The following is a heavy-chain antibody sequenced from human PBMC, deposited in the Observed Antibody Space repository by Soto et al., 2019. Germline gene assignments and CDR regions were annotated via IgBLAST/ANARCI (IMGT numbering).Heavy chain of an antibody. Sequence: PSETLSLTCTVSGGSISSGDYYWSWIRQPPGKGLEWIGYIYYSGSTYYNPSLKSRVTISVDTSKNRFSLKLSSVTAADTAVYYCARVGYDFWSGYYSWGQGTLVTVSS. CDR2: IYYSGST. J-gene: IGHJ4*02. CDR3: ARVGYDFWSGYYS. V-gene: IGHV4-30-4*01. CDR1: GGSISSGDYY. D-gene: IGHD3-3*01.